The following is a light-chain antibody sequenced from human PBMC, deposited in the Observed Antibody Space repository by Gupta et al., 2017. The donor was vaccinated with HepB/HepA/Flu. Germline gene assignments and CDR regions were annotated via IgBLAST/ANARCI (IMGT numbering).Light chain of an antibody. J-gene: IGKJ4*01. V-gene: IGKV3-15*01. CDR3: QQYNNWPLT. CDR2: GAS. Sequence: EIVMTHSPATLPESPGDSATLSCSASQSVSSNLAWYQQKPGQAPRLLIYGASTRATGIPARFSGSGSGTEFTLTISSLQSEDFAVYYCQQYNNWPLTFGGGTKVEIK. CDR1: QSVSSN.